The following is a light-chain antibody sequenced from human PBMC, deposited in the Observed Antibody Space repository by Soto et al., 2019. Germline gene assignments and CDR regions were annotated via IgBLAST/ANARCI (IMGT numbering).Light chain of an antibody. Sequence: DIQMTPSAYSVSASVGDSVTITCRARQGISSWLAWYQQKPGKAPKLLIYAASSLQSGVPSRISGRGSGKDFTLTISRLQPEDFGSYYCHQANSFPPLTFGGGNKVESK. V-gene: IGKV1-12*01. CDR1: QGISSW. CDR3: HQANSFPPLT. J-gene: IGKJ4*01. CDR2: AAS.